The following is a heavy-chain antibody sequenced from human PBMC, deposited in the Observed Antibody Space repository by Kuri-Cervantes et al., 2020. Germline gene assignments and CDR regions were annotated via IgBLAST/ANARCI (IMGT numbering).Heavy chain of an antibody. CDR2: ISYDGSNK. J-gene: IGHJ6*02. V-gene: IGHV3-30*18. CDR1: RGTFSSYG. CDR3: AKDAARGYSYYYYYGMDV. Sequence: CAASRGTFSSYGMHWVRQAPGKGLEWVAVISYDGSNKYYADSVKGRFTISRDNSKNTLYLQMNSLRAEDTAVYYCAKDAARGYSYYYYYGMDVWGPVTTVTVSS. D-gene: IGHD5-18*01.